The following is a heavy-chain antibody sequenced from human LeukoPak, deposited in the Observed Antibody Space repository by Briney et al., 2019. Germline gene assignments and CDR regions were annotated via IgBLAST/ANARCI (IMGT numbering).Heavy chain of an antibody. D-gene: IGHD5-18*01. CDR1: GGSVSSGSYY. CDR3: ASGFVDTAMVTGYYFDY. CDR2: IYYSGST. Sequence: SETLPLTCTVSGGSVSSGSYYWSWIRQPPGKGLEWIGYIYYSGSTNYNPSLKSRVTISVDTSKNQFSLKLSSVTAADTAVYYCASGFVDTAMVTGYYFDYWGQGTLVTVSS. V-gene: IGHV4-61*01. J-gene: IGHJ4*02.